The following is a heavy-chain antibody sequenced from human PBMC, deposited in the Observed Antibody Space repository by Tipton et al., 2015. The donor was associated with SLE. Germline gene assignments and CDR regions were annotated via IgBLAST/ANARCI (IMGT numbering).Heavy chain of an antibody. J-gene: IGHJ4*02. D-gene: IGHD6-13*01. V-gene: IGHV4-39*07. CDR2: IHHSGRT. CDR1: GASITRGSYH. Sequence: TLSLTCSVSGASITRGSYHWGWIRQPPGKGLEWIANIHHSGRTYYNPSLKSRVTISMDTSKNQFSLKLSSVTAADTAFYYCARRWDTSTWDYWGQGTLVSVSS. CDR3: ARRWDTSTWDY.